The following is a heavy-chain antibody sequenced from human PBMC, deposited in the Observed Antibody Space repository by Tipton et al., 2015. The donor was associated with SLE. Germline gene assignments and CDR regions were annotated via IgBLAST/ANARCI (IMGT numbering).Heavy chain of an antibody. CDR2: IYHTGST. J-gene: IGHJ6*03. CDR3: ARDSRYQLTYYYMDV. Sequence: TLSLTCTVSGFSISTGYYWGWIRRPPGKGLEWIGNIYHTGSTYYNPSLKSRVTISLDTSKNQFSLNLSSVTAAATAVYYCARDSRYQLTYYYMDVWGKGTTVTVSS. D-gene: IGHD2-2*01. CDR1: GFSISTGYY. V-gene: IGHV4-38-2*02.